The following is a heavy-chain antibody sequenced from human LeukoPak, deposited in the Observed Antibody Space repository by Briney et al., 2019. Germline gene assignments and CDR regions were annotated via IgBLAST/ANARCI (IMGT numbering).Heavy chain of an antibody. D-gene: IGHD5-18*01. V-gene: IGHV4-59*12. CDR1: GGSISGYY. J-gene: IGHJ4*02. CDR3: AREDHTAMVDS. Sequence: PSETLSLTCTVSGGSISGYYWSWIRQPPGKGLQFIGYIYYSGSTNYNPSLESRVTISVDTSKNQFSLKLRSVTAADTAVYYCAREDHTAMVDSWGQGTLVTVSS. CDR2: IYYSGST.